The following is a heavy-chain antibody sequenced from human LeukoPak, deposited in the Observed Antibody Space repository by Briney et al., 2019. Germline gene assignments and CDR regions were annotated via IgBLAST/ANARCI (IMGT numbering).Heavy chain of an antibody. J-gene: IGHJ4*02. V-gene: IGHV4-59*12. CDR2: IYYSGST. CDR1: GGSISSYY. Sequence: SETLSLTCTVSGGSISSYYWSWIRQPPGKGLEWIGYIYYSGSTNYNPSLKSRVTISVDTSKNQFSLKLSSVTAADTAVYYCARGRTRRQLWFDYWGQGTLVTVSS. D-gene: IGHD5-18*01. CDR3: ARGRTRRQLWFDY.